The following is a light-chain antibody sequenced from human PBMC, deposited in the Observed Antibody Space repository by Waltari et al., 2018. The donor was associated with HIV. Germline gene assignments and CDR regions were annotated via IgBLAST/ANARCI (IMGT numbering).Light chain of an antibody. J-gene: IGLJ2*01. CDR2: RNK. Sequence: GQRVTSSCSGTSSNIGTNYVYWYQQLPGTDPKVVIYRNKQRPTGVPDRFSGPKSGTSASLAINGLRSEDEANYYCAVWDDTLRGVFGGGTKLTVL. V-gene: IGLV1-47*01. CDR1: SSNIGTNY. CDR3: AVWDDTLRGV.